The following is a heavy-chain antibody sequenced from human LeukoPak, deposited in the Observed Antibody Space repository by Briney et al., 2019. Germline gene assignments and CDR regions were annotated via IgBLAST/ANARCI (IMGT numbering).Heavy chain of an antibody. CDR1: GSSFTTYW. V-gene: IGHV5-51*01. D-gene: IGHD6-13*01. CDR2: IYPGDSDT. CDR3: AKSPRAAAGRNWFDP. J-gene: IGHJ5*02. Sequence: GESLKISCKGSGSSFTTYWIGWVRQMPGKGLEWMGIIYPGDSDTRYSPSFQGQVTISADKSISTAYLQWSSLKASDTTMYYCAKSPRAAAGRNWFDPWGQGTLVTVSS.